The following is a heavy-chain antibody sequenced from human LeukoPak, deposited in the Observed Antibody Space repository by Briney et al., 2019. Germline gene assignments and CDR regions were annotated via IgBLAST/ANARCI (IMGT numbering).Heavy chain of an antibody. J-gene: IGHJ4*02. V-gene: IGHV2-5*01. CDR2: IYWNDDR. CDR3: AHARDKDGYCSSTSCLYYFEY. Sequence: ESGPTLVKPTQTLTLTCTFSGFSLSTSGVGVGWIRQPPGKALEWLALIYWNDDRRYSPSLKSRLTITKDTSKNQVVLTMTNMDPVDTAPYYCAHARDKDGYCSSTSCLYYFEYWGQGTLVTVSS. D-gene: IGHD2-2*01. CDR1: GFSLSTSGVG.